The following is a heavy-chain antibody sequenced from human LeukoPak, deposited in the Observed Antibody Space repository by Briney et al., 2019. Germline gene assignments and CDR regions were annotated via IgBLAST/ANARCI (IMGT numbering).Heavy chain of an antibody. Sequence: SETLSLTCAVYGGSFSGYYWSWIRQPPGKGLEWIGEINHSGSTNYNPSLKSRVTISVDTSKNQFSLKLSSATAADTAVYYCARGRRGITMVRGVAYYYGMDVWGQGTTVTVSS. CDR1: GGSFSGYY. D-gene: IGHD3-10*01. V-gene: IGHV4-34*01. CDR2: INHSGST. CDR3: ARGRRGITMVRGVAYYYGMDV. J-gene: IGHJ6*02.